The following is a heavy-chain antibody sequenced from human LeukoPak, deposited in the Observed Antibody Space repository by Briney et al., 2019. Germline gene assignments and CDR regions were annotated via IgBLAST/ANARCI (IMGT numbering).Heavy chain of an antibody. CDR3: ARGGVTPSFDY. J-gene: IGHJ4*02. V-gene: IGHV4-34*01. Sequence: SETLSLTCAVYGGSFSGYYWSWIRQPPGKGLEWSGEINHSGSTNYNPSVKSRVTISVETSKTQSSLKLSSVTAADTAVYYCARGGVTPSFDYWGQGTLVTVSS. CDR2: INHSGST. D-gene: IGHD2-21*02. CDR1: GGSFSGYY.